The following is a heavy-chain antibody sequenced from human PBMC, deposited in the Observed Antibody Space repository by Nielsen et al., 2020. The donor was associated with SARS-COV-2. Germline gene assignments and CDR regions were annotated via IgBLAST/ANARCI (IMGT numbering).Heavy chain of an antibody. CDR3: TRVGRAPDF. J-gene: IGHJ4*02. CDR1: GYTFHNYA. D-gene: IGHD3-16*01. CDR2: ISTGTGNA. Sequence: ASVNVSCKASGYTFHNYALHWLHQAAGQRFAWVGWISTGTGNAKSSQKFQDRVIITRETFATTVYMELSSLTSEDTAVYYCTRVGRAPDFWGQGTLVTVSS. V-gene: IGHV1-3*04.